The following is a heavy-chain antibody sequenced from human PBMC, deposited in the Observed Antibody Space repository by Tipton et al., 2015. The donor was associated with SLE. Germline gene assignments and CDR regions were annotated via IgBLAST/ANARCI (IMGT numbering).Heavy chain of an antibody. Sequence: TLSLTCTVSGVSISDHYWTWVRQPPGKGLQWLAYVFYSGSSNFNLAHYNPSLMSRVTISVHTSRNQFSLKLTSVTAADTAVYYCAKYYYDATGYQSVDYWGQGALVTVSS. D-gene: IGHD3-22*01. CDR2: VFYSGSS. J-gene: IGHJ4*02. CDR3: AKYYYDATGYQSVDY. V-gene: IGHV4-59*11. CDR1: GVSISDHY.